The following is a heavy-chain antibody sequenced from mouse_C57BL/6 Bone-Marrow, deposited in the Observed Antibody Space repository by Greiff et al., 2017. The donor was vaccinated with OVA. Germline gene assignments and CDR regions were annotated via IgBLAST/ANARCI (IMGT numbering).Heavy chain of an antibody. CDR3: TSDGYYAMDY. V-gene: IGHV5-9-1*02. D-gene: IGHD2-3*01. CDR1: GFTFSSFA. J-gene: IGHJ4*01. CDR2: ISSGGDYI. Sequence: EVKLMESGEGLVKPGGSLKLSCAASGFTFSSFAMSWVRQTPEKRLEWVAYISSGGDYIYYADTVQGRFTISRDNARNTLYLQMSSLNSEDTAVYYCTSDGYYAMDYWGQGTSVTVSS.